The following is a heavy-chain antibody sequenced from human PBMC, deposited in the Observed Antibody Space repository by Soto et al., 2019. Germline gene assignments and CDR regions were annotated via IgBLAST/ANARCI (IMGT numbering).Heavy chain of an antibody. CDR3: ATARITRVRFPYYGMDV. Sequence: ASVKVSCKVSGYTLTELSMHWVRQAPGKGLEWMGGFDPEDGETIYAQKFQGRVTMTEDTSTDTAYMELSSLRSEDTAVYYCATARITRVRFPYYGMDVWDQGTTVTVS. CDR2: FDPEDGET. D-gene: IGHD3-10*01. J-gene: IGHJ6*02. CDR1: GYTLTELS. V-gene: IGHV1-24*01.